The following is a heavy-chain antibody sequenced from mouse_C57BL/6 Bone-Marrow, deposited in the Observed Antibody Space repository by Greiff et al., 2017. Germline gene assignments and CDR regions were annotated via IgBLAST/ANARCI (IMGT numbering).Heavy chain of an antibody. Sequence: QVQLQQSGAELVRPGTSVKVSCKASGYAFTNYLIEWVKQRPGQGLEWIGVINPGSGGTNYNEKFKGKATLTADKSSSTAYMQLSSLTSEDSAVYFGARWGGRYPDYLDYWGQGTTLTVSS. J-gene: IGHJ2*01. D-gene: IGHD2-14*01. CDR2: INPGSGGT. V-gene: IGHV1-54*01. CDR1: GYAFTNYL. CDR3: ARWGGRYPDYLDY.